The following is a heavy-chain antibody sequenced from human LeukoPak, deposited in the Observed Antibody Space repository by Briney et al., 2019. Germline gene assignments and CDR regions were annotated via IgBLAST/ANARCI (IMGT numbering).Heavy chain of an antibody. CDR2: INHSGST. CDR1: GGSFSGYS. CDR3: ARGHITIFGVVIDYMDV. D-gene: IGHD3-3*01. J-gene: IGHJ6*03. V-gene: IGHV4-34*01. Sequence: SETLSLTCAVYGGSFSGYSRSWIRQPPGKGLEWIGEINHSGSTNYNPSLKSRVTISVDTSKNQFSLKLSSVTVADTAVYYCARGHITIFGVVIDYMDVWGKGTTVTVSS.